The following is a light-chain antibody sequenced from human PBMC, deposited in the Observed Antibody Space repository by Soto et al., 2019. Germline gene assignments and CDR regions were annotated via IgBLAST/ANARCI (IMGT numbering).Light chain of an antibody. CDR2: DVS. CDR1: SSDVGGYNY. J-gene: IGLJ2*01. V-gene: IGLV2-14*01. CDR3: SSYTSSSRRV. Sequence: QSALTQPASVSGSPGQSITISCTGTSSDVGGYNYASWYQQHPGKAPKLMIYDVSNRPSGVSNRFSCSKSGNTASLTISGLQAEDEADYYCSSYTSSSRRVFGGGTKLTVL.